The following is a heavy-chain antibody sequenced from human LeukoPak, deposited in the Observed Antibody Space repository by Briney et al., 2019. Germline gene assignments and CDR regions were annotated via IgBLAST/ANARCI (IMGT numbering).Heavy chain of an antibody. CDR2: ISRSGSSI. CDR1: GFTFSNYL. CDR3: AMALDY. Sequence: GGSLRLSCVASGFTFSNYLRNWVRQAPGKGLEWVSGISRSGSSIYYADSVKGRFTISRDNSKNTLYLQMDRLRVEDTAVYYCAMALDYWGQGTLVTVSS. J-gene: IGHJ4*02. V-gene: IGHV3-23*01.